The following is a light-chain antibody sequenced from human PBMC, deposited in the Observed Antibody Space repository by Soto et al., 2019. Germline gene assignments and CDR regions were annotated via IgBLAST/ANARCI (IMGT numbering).Light chain of an antibody. CDR1: SSDIGAYNY. CDR2: EVS. V-gene: IGLV2-14*01. Sequence: QSALTQPASVSGSPGQSLTISCTGSSSDIGAYNYVSWFRQYPGKAPKLIISEVSNRPSGVSNRFSGSKSGTAASLTISGLQTEDEADYFCFSFTTDWTHVFGTGTKVTVL. CDR3: FSFTTDWTHV. J-gene: IGLJ1*01.